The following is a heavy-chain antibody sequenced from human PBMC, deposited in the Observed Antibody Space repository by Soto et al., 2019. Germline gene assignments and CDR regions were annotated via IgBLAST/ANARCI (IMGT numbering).Heavy chain of an antibody. CDR3: AKIKPLQFGRFYYYAMDV. CDR2: IWHDGTKE. V-gene: IGHV3-33*03. Sequence: QVQLVESGGGVVQPGRSLRLSCAASGFTVRNYGMYWVRQAAGKGLEWVALIWHDGTKENYADSVKGRFTISKDNSKNTLYLQMNDLRGEDTAVYYCAKIKPLQFGRFYYYAMDVWGQGTAVTVSS. J-gene: IGHJ6*02. D-gene: IGHD2-15*01. CDR1: GFTVRNYG.